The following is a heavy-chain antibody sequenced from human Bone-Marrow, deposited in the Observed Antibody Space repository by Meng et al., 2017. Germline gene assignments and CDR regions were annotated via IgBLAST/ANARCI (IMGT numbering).Heavy chain of an antibody. CDR1: GFTFDDYT. Sequence: GESLKISCAASGFTFDDYTMHWVRQAPGKGPVWVSRINSDGSSTSYADSVKGRFTISRDNAKNTLYLQMNSLRAEDTAVYYCARDSSSWYYYYYGMDVWGQGTTVTVSS. V-gene: IGHV3-74*01. CDR2: INSDGSST. D-gene: IGHD6-13*01. CDR3: ARDSSSWYYYYYGMDV. J-gene: IGHJ6*02.